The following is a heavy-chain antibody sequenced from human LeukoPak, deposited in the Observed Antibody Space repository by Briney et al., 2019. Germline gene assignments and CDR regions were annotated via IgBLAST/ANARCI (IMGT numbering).Heavy chain of an antibody. CDR3: ARDRGVGYSGSDRRRYYYYYMDV. V-gene: IGHV4-59*01. Sequence: SETLSLTCTVSGGSISSYYWSWIRQPPGKGLEWIGYIYYSGSTNYNPSLKSRVTISVDTSKNQFSLKLSSVTAADTAVYYCARDRGVGYSGSDRRRYYYYYMDVWAKGPRSPSP. J-gene: IGHJ6*03. D-gene: IGHD5-12*01. CDR1: GGSISSYY. CDR2: IYYSGST.